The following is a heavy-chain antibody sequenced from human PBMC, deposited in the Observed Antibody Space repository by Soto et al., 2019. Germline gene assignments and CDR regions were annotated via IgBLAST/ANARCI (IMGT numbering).Heavy chain of an antibody. Sequence: SETLSLTCTVSGGSISSGGYYWSWIRQHPGKGLEWIGYIYYSGSTYYNPSLKRRVTISVDTSKSQFSLKLSSVTAADTAVYYCARDFTDSSGPTLGMGVWGQGTTVTVSS. D-gene: IGHD6-19*01. CDR2: IYYSGST. CDR1: GGSISSGGYY. CDR3: ARDFTDSSGPTLGMGV. J-gene: IGHJ6*02. V-gene: IGHV4-31*03.